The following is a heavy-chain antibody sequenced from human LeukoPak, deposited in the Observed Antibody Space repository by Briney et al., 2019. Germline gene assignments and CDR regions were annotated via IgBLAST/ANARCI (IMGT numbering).Heavy chain of an antibody. CDR2: INPNSGGT. J-gene: IGHJ5*02. Sequence: ASVKVSCKASGYTFTGYYMHWVRQAPGQGLEWMGWINPNSGGTNYAQKLQGRVTMTRDTSISTAYMELSRLNSDDTAVYYCATGVDMIWFALQSWGQGTLVSVSS. V-gene: IGHV1-2*02. CDR1: GYTFTGYY. D-gene: IGHD3-10*01. CDR3: ATGVDMIWFALQS.